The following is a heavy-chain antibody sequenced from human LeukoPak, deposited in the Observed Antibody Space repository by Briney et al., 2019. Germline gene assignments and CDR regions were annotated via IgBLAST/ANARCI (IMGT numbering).Heavy chain of an antibody. Sequence: SGGSLRLSCAASGFTFITYAMHWVRQAPGKGLEWVSVISCDGSNKYYADSVKGRFTISRDNSRNTLYLQMNSLRAEDTAVYYCARGARDSIVGPDNYYYYGMDVWGQGTTVTVSS. CDR3: ARGARDSIVGPDNYYYYGMDV. V-gene: IGHV3-30-3*01. D-gene: IGHD3-3*02. J-gene: IGHJ6*02. CDR2: ISCDGSNK. CDR1: GFTFITYA.